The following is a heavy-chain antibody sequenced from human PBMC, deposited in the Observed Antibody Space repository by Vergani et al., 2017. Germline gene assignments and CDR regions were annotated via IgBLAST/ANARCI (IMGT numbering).Heavy chain of an antibody. CDR3: AKGDYYYGSETLFDY. J-gene: IGHJ4*02. Sequence: QVQLVESGGGVVQPGRSLRLSCAASGFTFSSYGMHWVRQAPCKGLEWVAVISYDGSNKYYADSVKGRFTISRDNSKNTLYLQMNSLRAEDTAVYYCAKGDYYYGSETLFDYWGQGTLVTVSS. V-gene: IGHV3-30*18. D-gene: IGHD3-10*01. CDR1: GFTFSSYG. CDR2: ISYDGSNK.